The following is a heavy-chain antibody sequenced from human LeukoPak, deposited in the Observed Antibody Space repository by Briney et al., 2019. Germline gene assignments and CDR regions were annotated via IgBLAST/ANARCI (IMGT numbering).Heavy chain of an antibody. V-gene: IGHV1-69*05. CDR2: NIPIFGTA. J-gene: IGHJ4*02. CDR1: GGTFSSYA. CDR3: ARGSDPYQLLAFDY. D-gene: IGHD2-2*01. Sequence: ASVKVSCKASGGTFSSYAISWVRQAPGQGLEWMEGNIPIFGTANYARKFRGRVTITTDESTSTAYMELSSLRSEDTAVYYCARGSDPYQLLAFDYWGQGTLVTVSS.